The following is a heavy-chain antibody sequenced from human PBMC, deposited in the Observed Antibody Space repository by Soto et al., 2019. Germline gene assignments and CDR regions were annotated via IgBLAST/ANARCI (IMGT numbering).Heavy chain of an antibody. V-gene: IGHV1-69*06. Sequence: SVKVSCKTSGLTYSNYGCSWVRHARGQCLEWMGGIIATFGTADYPQKFQDRVTITADISTSTIYMELSRLRSEDTAVYYCVRAGDVAAISMKSYLHYWG. CDR3: VRAGDVAAISMKSYLHY. CDR1: GLTYSNYG. J-gene: IGHJ4*01. D-gene: IGHD5-18*01. CDR2: IIATFGTA.